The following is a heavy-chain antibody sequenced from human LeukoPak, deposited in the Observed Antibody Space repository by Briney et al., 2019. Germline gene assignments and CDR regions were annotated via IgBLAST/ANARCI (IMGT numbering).Heavy chain of an antibody. CDR3: ARVKEMATTHDAFDI. CDR2: IYYSGST. CDR1: GVSISNYY. V-gene: IGHV4-4*07. D-gene: IGHD5-24*01. J-gene: IGHJ3*02. Sequence: SETLSLTCTVSGVSISNYYWSWIRQSAGKGLEWIGSIYYSGSTYYNPSLKSRVTISVDTSKNQFSLKLSSVTAADTAVYYCARVKEMATTHDAFDIWGQGTMVTVSS.